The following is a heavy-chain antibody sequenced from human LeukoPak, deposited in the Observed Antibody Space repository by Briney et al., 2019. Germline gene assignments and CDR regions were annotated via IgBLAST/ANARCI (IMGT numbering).Heavy chain of an antibody. CDR2: ISYDGSNK. V-gene: IGHV3-30*18. D-gene: IGHD6-19*01. CDR3: AKENFIAVAGIPPGAFDI. J-gene: IGHJ3*02. Sequence: GRSLRLSCAASGFTFSSYGMHWVRQAPGKGLEWVAVISYDGSNKYYADSVKGRFTISRDNSKNTLYLQMNSLRAEDTAVYYCAKENFIAVAGIPPGAFDIWGQGTMVTVSS. CDR1: GFTFSSYG.